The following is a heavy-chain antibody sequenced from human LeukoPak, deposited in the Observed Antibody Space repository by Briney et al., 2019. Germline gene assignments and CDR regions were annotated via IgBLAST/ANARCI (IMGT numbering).Heavy chain of an antibody. V-gene: IGHV4-4*07. J-gene: IGHJ4*02. D-gene: IGHD6-19*01. CDR3: ARQAVAGPSDY. CDR2: IYTSGST. Sequence: SETLSLTCTVSGGSISSYFWSWVRQPAGKGLEWIGRIYTSGSTNYNPSLKSRVTISINTSKNQFSLKLSSVTAADTAVYYCARQAVAGPSDYWGQGTLVTVSS. CDR1: GGSISSYF.